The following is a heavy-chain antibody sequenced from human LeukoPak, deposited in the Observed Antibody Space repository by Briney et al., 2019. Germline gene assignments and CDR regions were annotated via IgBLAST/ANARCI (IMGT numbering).Heavy chain of an antibody. J-gene: IGHJ4*02. CDR3: ARGMGYCSSTSCYKGDYFDY. CDR1: GFTFSSYS. D-gene: IGHD2-2*02. CDR2: ISSSSSYI. Sequence: GGSLRLSCAASGFTFSSYSMNWVRQAPGKGLEWVSSISSSSSYIYYADSVKGRFTISRDNAKNSLYLQMNSLRAEDTALYYCARGMGYCSSTSCYKGDYFDYWGQGTLVTVSS. V-gene: IGHV3-21*01.